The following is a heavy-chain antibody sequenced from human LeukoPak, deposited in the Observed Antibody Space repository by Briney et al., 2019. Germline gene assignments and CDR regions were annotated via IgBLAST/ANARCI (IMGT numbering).Heavy chain of an antibody. Sequence: GGSLRLSCAASGFTFSSYAMHWVRQAPGKGLEWVAVISYDGSNKYYADSVKGRFTISRDNSKNTLYLQMNSLRAEDTAVYYCARGWYNWNLFDYWGQGTLGTVSS. CDR2: ISYDGSNK. J-gene: IGHJ4*02. V-gene: IGHV3-30*04. D-gene: IGHD1-1*01. CDR3: ARGWYNWNLFDY. CDR1: GFTFSSYA.